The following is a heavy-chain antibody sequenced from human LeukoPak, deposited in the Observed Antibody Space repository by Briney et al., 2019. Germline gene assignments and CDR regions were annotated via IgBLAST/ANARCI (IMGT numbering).Heavy chain of an antibody. CDR1: GYTFEDYA. D-gene: IGHD3-10*01. J-gene: IGHJ6*02. CDR2: ISGGGGST. Sequence: GGTLRLSCAASGYTFEDYAIHGARQAPGKGLECVSLISGGGGSTYYADSVKGRFTISRDNSNNSLHLQMNSLRTEDTALYYCAKDIGWFGELHYGMDVWGQGTTVTASS. V-gene: IGHV3-43*02. CDR3: AKDIGWFGELHYGMDV.